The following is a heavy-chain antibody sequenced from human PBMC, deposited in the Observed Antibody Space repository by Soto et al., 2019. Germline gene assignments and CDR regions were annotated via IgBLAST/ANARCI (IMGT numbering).Heavy chain of an antibody. CDR3: ARIRSIFGVVSVAYGMDV. Sequence: SGPTLVNPTQTLTLTCTFSGFSLSTSGMCVSWIRQPPGKALEWLARIDWDDDKYYSTSLKTRLTISKNTSKNQVVLTMTNMDPVDTATYYFARIRSIFGVVSVAYGMDVWGQGTTVTVSS. J-gene: IGHJ6*02. CDR2: IDWDDDK. D-gene: IGHD3-3*01. V-gene: IGHV2-70*11. CDR1: GFSLSTSGMC.